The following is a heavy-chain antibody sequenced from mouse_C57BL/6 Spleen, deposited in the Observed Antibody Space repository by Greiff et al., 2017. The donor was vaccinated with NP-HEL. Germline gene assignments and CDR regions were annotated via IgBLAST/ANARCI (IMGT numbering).Heavy chain of an antibody. Sequence: QVQLQQPGAERGKPGASVKLSCKASGYTFTSYWMHWVKQRPGQGLEWSGMIQPNSGSTNYNEKFKSKATLTVDKSSSTAYMQLSSLTSEDSAVYYCARNYYGSSLYYFDYWGQGTTLTVSS. J-gene: IGHJ2*01. CDR3: ARNYYGSSLYYFDY. D-gene: IGHD1-1*01. CDR2: IQPNSGST. CDR1: GYTFTSYW. V-gene: IGHV1-64*01.